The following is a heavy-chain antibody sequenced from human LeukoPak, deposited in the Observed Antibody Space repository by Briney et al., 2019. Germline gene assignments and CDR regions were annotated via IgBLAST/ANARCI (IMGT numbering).Heavy chain of an antibody. CDR1: GGSISSYY. Sequence: SETLSLTCTVSGGSISSYYWSWIRQPPGKGLEWIGYIYYSGSTNYNPSLKSRVTISVDTSKNQFSLKLSSVTAADTAVYYCARDRYSGSLDAFDIWCQGTMVTVSS. J-gene: IGHJ3*02. D-gene: IGHD5-12*01. CDR2: IYYSGST. V-gene: IGHV4-59*01. CDR3: ARDRYSGSLDAFDI.